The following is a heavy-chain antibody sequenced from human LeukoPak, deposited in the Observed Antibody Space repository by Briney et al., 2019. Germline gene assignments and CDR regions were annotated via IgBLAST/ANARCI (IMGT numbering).Heavy chain of an antibody. J-gene: IGHJ3*02. D-gene: IGHD3-3*01. V-gene: IGHV1-24*01. Sequence: ASVKVSCKVSGYTLTELSMHWGRQAPGKGLEWMGGFDPEDGETIYAQKFQGRVTMTEDTSTDTAYMELSSLRSEDTAVYYCATIGVVITPPHAFDIWGQGTMVTVSS. CDR2: FDPEDGET. CDR3: ATIGVVITPPHAFDI. CDR1: GYTLTELS.